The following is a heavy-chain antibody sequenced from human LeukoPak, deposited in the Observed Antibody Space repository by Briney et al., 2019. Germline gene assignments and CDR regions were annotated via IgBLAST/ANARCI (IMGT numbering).Heavy chain of an antibody. CDR1: GFTVSNNY. V-gene: IGHV3-53*01. CDR3: ARERGLKPPYYYGMDV. Sequence: GGSLRLSCAASGFTVSNNYMSWVRQAPGKGLEWVSVLYSGGNTYYADSVQGRFTISRDNSKNTLYLQMNSLRAEDTAVYYCARERGLKPPYYYGMDVWGQGTTVTVSS. J-gene: IGHJ6*02. CDR2: LYSGGNT.